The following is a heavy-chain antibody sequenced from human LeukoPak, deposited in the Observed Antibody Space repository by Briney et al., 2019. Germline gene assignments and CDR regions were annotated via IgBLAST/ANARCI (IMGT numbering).Heavy chain of an antibody. Sequence: SENLSLTCTVSGGSISSSSYYWGWIRQPPGKGLEWVGSIYYSGSTYYDPSLKSRVTISVDTSKNQFSLKLSSVTAADTAVYYCARDQGSGYYNWFDPWGQGTLVTVSS. CDR3: ARDQGSGYYNWFDP. CDR1: GGSISSSSYY. CDR2: IYYSGST. J-gene: IGHJ5*02. D-gene: IGHD3-3*01. V-gene: IGHV4-39*07.